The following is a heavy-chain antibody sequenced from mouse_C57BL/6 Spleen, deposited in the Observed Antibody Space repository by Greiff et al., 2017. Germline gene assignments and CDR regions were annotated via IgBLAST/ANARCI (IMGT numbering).Heavy chain of an antibody. CDR3: AYDGYPRFAY. CDR2: IYPGDGDT. J-gene: IGHJ3*01. CDR1: GYAFSSYW. V-gene: IGHV1-80*01. D-gene: IGHD2-3*01. Sequence: VQLQQSGAELVKPGASVKISCKASGYAFSSYWMNWVKQRPGKGLEWIGQIYPGDGDTNYNGKFKGKATLNADKSSSTDYMQLSSLTSEDSAVYFWAYDGYPRFAYWGQGTLVTVSA.